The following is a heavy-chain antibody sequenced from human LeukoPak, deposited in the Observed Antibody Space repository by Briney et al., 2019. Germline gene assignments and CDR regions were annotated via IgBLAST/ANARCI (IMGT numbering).Heavy chain of an antibody. CDR2: ISAYNGNT. J-gene: IGHJ4*02. Sequence: ASVKVSCKASGYTFTSYGISWVRQAPGQGLEWMGWISAYNGNTNYAQKFQGRVTMTTDTSTGIAYMEVRSLRSDDTAVYYCARDRYYGSGSYWRYFDYWGQGTLVTVSS. CDR1: GYTFTSYG. D-gene: IGHD3-10*01. CDR3: ARDRYYGSGSYWRYFDY. V-gene: IGHV1-18*04.